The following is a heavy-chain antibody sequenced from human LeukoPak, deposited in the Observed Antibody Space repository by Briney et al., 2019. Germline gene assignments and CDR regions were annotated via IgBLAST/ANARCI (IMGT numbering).Heavy chain of an antibody. Sequence: GGSLRLSCAASGFTFSSYWMSWVRQAPGKGLEWVANIKQDGSEKYYVDSVKGRFTISRDNAKNSLYLQMNSLRAEDTAVYYCARSDDFWSGYYSYAFDIWGQGTMVTVSS. D-gene: IGHD3-3*01. CDR3: ARSDDFWSGYYSYAFDI. CDR2: IKQDGSEK. V-gene: IGHV3-7*01. J-gene: IGHJ3*02. CDR1: GFTFSSYW.